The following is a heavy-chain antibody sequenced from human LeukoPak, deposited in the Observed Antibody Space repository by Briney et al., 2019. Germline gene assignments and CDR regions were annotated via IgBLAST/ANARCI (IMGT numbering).Heavy chain of an antibody. V-gene: IGHV3-23*01. D-gene: IGHD1-26*01. J-gene: IGHJ4*02. CDR2: ITDSGGTT. CDR1: GFTFSSYA. Sequence: PGGSLRLSCAASGFTFSSYAMSWVRQAPGKGLEWVSGITDSGGTTFYADSVKGRFTISRDNFKNTVYLQMNSLRAEDTAVYYCAKLWRGSHPRYFDHWGQGTLVTVSS. CDR3: AKLWRGSHPRYFDH.